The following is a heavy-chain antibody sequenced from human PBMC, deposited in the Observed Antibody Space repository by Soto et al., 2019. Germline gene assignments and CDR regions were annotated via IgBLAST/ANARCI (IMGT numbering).Heavy chain of an antibody. CDR3: ATQGYSGSGYFDN. D-gene: IGHD3-22*01. J-gene: IGHJ4*02. CDR1: GYSFSNYW. CDR2: IYPGDSDT. V-gene: IGHV5-51*01. Sequence: ESLKISCKGSGYSFSNYWIAWVRQMPGKGLEWMGTIYPGDSDTKYSPSFQGQVIISADKSIKTVYLQWSSLKPSDTAMYYCATQGYSGSGYFDNWGQGTLVTVSS.